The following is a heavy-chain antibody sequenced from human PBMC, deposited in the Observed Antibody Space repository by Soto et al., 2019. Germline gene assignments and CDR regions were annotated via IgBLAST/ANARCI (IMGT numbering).Heavy chain of an antibody. J-gene: IGHJ4*02. D-gene: IGHD3-3*01. CDR1: GGSISSYY. CDR2: IYYSGST. CDR3: ASQTYYDFWSGYYPHFDY. Sequence: ETLSLTCTVSGGSISSYYWSWIRQPPGKGLEWIGYIYYSGSTNYNPSLKSRVTISVDTSKNQFSLKLSSVTAADTAVYYCASQTYYDFWSGYYPHFDYWGQGTLVTVSS. V-gene: IGHV4-59*08.